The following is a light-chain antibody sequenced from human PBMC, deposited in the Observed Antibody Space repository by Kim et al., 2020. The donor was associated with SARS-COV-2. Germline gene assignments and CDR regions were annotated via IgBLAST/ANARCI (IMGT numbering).Light chain of an antibody. Sequence: PGQAVTLSCPGTSSDVGGSDYVSWYQPHPGKAPKLMISYVVNRPSGVPARFSGSKSGNTASLTISGLQPEDEADYYCCSYAGTYKVFGSGTKVTVL. CDR2: YVV. CDR3: CSYAGTYKV. CDR1: SSDVGGSDY. V-gene: IGLV2-11*03. J-gene: IGLJ1*01.